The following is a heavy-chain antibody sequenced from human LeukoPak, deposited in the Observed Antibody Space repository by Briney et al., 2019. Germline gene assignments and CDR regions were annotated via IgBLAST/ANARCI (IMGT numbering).Heavy chain of an antibody. D-gene: IGHD2-15*01. V-gene: IGHV4-59*01. J-gene: IGHJ6*03. CDR1: GGSISSYY. Sequence: SETLSLTCTVSGGSISSYYWSWIRPPPGKGLEWIGYIYYSGSTNYNPSLKSRVTISVDTSKNQFSLKLSSVTAADTAVYYCARGGVVVAATNPYYYYYMDVWGKGTTVTVSS. CDR2: IYYSGST. CDR3: ARGGVVVAATNPYYYYYMDV.